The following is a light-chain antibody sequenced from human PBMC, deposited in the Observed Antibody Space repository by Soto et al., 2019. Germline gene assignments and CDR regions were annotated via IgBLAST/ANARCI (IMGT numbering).Light chain of an antibody. Sequence: SVLTQPASVSGSPGQSITISCTGTSSDFGGYNYVSWYQQHPGKAPKLMIYDVSSRPSGVSNRFSGSKSGNTASLTISGLQAEDEADYYCNSYTSSSTPYVFGTGTKVTVL. CDR1: SSDFGGYNY. CDR2: DVS. V-gene: IGLV2-14*01. CDR3: NSYTSSSTPYV. J-gene: IGLJ1*01.